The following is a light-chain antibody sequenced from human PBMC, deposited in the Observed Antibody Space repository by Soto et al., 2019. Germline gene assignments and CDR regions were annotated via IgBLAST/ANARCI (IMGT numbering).Light chain of an antibody. Sequence: DIQMTQSPSSLSASVGDRVTITCRASQGISTYLAWYQQRPGNVPQLLIYGASTLQSGVPSRFSGSGSGTDFPLTISSLQAEDVAIYYCQKYNSIPWTFGQGTKVEIK. CDR1: QGISTY. J-gene: IGKJ1*01. V-gene: IGKV1-27*01. CDR2: GAS. CDR3: QKYNSIPWT.